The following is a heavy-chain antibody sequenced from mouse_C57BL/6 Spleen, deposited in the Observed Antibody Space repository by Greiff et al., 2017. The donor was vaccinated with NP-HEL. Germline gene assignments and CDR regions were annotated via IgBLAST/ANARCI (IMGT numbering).Heavy chain of an antibody. J-gene: IGHJ3*01. CDR3: ARTQRQLRLPTAY. Sequence: QVQLKQPGAELVMPGASVKLSCKASGYTFTSYWMHWVKQRPGQGLEWIGEIDPSDSYTNYNQKFKGKSTLTVDKSSSTAYMQLSSLTSEDSAVYYCARTQRQLRLPTAYWGQGTLVTVSA. V-gene: IGHV1-69*01. CDR2: IDPSDSYT. D-gene: IGHD3-2*02. CDR1: GYTFTSYW.